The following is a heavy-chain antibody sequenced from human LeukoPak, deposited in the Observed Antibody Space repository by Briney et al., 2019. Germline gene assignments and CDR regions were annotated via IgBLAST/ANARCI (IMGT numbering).Heavy chain of an antibody. D-gene: IGHD6-19*01. Sequence: GGSLRLSCAVSGFTSGFTFSSRWMHWVRQAPGKGLVWVSLVKNDGTTNYADFVKGRFTVSRDNAKNTMYLQMNNLRVEDTALYFCHPLGYTSNWGQGTLVTVSS. CDR3: HPLGYTSN. J-gene: IGHJ4*02. CDR2: VKNDGTT. CDR1: GFTFSSRW. V-gene: IGHV3-74*01.